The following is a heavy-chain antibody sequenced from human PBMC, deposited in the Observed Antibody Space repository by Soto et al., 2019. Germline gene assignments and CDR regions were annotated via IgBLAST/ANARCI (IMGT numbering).Heavy chain of an antibody. V-gene: IGHV3-9*01. J-gene: IGHJ5*02. CDR3: AKGCSGSPLNWFDP. CDR2: ISWNSGSR. D-gene: IGHD3-10*02. CDR1: GFTFDDYA. Sequence: EVQLVESGGGLVQPGRSLRLSCAASGFTFDDYAMHWVRQAPGKGLEWVSCISWNSGSRDYADSVKGRFTISRDNAKNSLYLQMISLRAEDTALYFCAKGCSGSPLNWFDPWGQGTLVIVSS.